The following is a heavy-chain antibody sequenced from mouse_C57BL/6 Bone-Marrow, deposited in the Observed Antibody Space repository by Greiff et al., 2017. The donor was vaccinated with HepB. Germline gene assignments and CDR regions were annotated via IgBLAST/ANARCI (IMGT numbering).Heavy chain of an antibody. D-gene: IGHD2-10*01. CDR2: ISGGGGNT. Sequence: EVQRVESGGGLVKPGGSLKLSCAASGFTFSSYTMSWVRQTPEKRLEWVATISGGGGNTYYPDSVKGRFTISRDNAKNTLYLQMSSLRSEDTALYYCARHGSRLPRAGMDYWGQGTSVTVSS. CDR1: GFTFSSYT. J-gene: IGHJ4*01. V-gene: IGHV5-9*01. CDR3: ARHGSRLPRAGMDY.